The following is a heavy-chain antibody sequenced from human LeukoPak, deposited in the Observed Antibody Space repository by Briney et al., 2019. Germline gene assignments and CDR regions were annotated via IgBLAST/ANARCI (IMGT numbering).Heavy chain of an antibody. D-gene: IGHD6-6*01. J-gene: IGHJ4*02. CDR1: GLIFSGYG. Sequence: SLRLSCAACGLIFSGYGMHWVRQAPGKGLEWVAVIWYDGSNKYYTDSVKGRFTISRDNAKNSLYLQMNSLRAEDTAVYFCARDHYSSSFFDYWGQGTLVTVSS. CDR2: IWYDGSNK. V-gene: IGHV3-33*01. CDR3: ARDHYSSSFFDY.